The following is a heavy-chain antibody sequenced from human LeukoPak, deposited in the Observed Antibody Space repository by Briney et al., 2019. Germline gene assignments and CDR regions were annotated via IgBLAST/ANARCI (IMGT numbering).Heavy chain of an antibody. CDR2: ITGSGDGT. J-gene: IGHJ6*03. Sequence: RGSLRLSCAASGFTFSSYAKSWVRQAPGKGLEWVSGITGSGDGTYYADTVKGRFTISRDNSKNTLYLQMNSLRAEDTAVYYCARSLRVRGVPDYMDVWGKGTTVTISS. D-gene: IGHD3-10*01. CDR3: ARSLRVRGVPDYMDV. CDR1: GFTFSSYA. V-gene: IGHV3-23*01.